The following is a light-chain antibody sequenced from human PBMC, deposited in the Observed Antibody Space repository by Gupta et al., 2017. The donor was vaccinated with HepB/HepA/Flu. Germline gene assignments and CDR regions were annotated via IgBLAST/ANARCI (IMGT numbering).Light chain of an antibody. J-gene: IGLJ1*01. Sequence: QSVLTQPPSVSGAPGQRVTISCTGSTSNIGAPHDVHWYQQLPGTDPKRLREGNSNRRSGVTDRFSASKSSKSDYRVITGLQAEDEADDYCLYYDSRLRVEVLGPGTKVTVL. CDR2: GNS. CDR3: LYYDSRLRVEV. V-gene: IGLV1-40*01. CDR1: TSNIGAPHD.